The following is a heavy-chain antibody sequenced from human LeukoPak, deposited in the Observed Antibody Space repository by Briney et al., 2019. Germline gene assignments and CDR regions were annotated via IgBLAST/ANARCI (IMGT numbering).Heavy chain of an antibody. Sequence: ASVKVSCKVSGYTLTELSMHWVRQAPGKGLEWMGGFDPEDGETIYAQKLQGRVTMTTDTSTSTAYMELRSLRSDDTAVYYCARIMTTVPRDAFDIWGQGTMVTVSS. CDR2: FDPEDGET. CDR3: ARIMTTVPRDAFDI. J-gene: IGHJ3*02. D-gene: IGHD4-17*01. V-gene: IGHV1-24*01. CDR1: GYTLTELS.